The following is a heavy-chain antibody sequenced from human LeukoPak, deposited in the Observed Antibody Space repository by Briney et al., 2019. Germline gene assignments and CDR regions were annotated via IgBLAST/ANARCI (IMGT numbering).Heavy chain of an antibody. J-gene: IGHJ5*02. D-gene: IGHD6-19*01. CDR1: GFTFDDCA. CDR3: AKGGYSSGWTGWFDP. V-gene: IGHV3-9*01. CDR2: ISWNSGSI. Sequence: PGGSLRLSCAASGFTFDDCAMHWVRQAPGKGLEWVSGISWNSGSIGYADSVKGRFTISRDNAKNSLYLQMNSLRAEDTALYYCAKGGYSSGWTGWFDPWGQGTLVTVSS.